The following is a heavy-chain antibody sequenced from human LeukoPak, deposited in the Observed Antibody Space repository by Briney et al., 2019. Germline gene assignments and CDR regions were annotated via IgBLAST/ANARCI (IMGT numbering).Heavy chain of an antibody. Sequence: SETLSLTCTVSGGSITSYYWSWIRQPPGKGLEWIAFVYYGGITNYNPSLKSRASISVDTSKNLCSLRLSSVTAADTAVYYCARHAIYSGGYSYWFDPWGLGTLVTVSS. J-gene: IGHJ5*02. V-gene: IGHV4-59*08. CDR2: VYYGGIT. CDR1: GGSITSYY. D-gene: IGHD1-26*01. CDR3: ARHAIYSGGYSYWFDP.